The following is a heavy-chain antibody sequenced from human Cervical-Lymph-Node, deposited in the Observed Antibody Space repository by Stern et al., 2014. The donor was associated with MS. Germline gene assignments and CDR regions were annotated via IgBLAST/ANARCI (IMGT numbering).Heavy chain of an antibody. D-gene: IGHD3-3*01. J-gene: IGHJ5*02. Sequence: VQLVESGGGVVQPGRSLRLSCAASGFTFSVYGMHWVRQAPGKGLELVALLSYDGSNKSYADSVKGRFTISRDNSKDTLYLQMNSLRSEDTAVYYCTKRESDFWSGGFDPWGQGTLVTVSS. CDR3: TKRESDFWSGGFDP. CDR1: GFTFSVYG. V-gene: IGHV3-30*18. CDR2: LSYDGSNK.